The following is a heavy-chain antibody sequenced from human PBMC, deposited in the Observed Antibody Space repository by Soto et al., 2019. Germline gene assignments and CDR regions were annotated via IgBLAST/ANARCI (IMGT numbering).Heavy chain of an antibody. CDR2: IRPDGSGA. D-gene: IGHD3-10*02. CDR1: GFTFSSYW. V-gene: IGHV3-74*01. CDR3: ARDLVLGSGSCEN. Sequence: EVQLVESGGGLVQPGGSLGLSCAASGFTFSSYWMHWFRQVPGKGLVWVSRIRPDGSGANYADSVKGRFTISRDNAKNTLDLQMNSLRAEDTALYYCARDLVLGSGSCENWGQGTLVTVSS. J-gene: IGHJ4*02.